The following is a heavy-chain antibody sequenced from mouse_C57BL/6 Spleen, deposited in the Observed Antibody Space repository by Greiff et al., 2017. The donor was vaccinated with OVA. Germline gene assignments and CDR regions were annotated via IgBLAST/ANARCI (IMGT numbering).Heavy chain of an antibody. D-gene: IGHD2-1*01. CDR3: AGYGNYGFAY. CDR2: IHPNSGST. V-gene: IGHV1-64*01. CDR1: GYTFTSYW. J-gene: IGHJ3*01. Sequence: QVQLQQPGAELVKPGASVKLSCKASGYTFTSYWMHWVKQRPGQGLEWIGMIHPNSGSTNYNEKSKSKATLTVDKSSSTAYMQLSSLTSEDSAVYYCAGYGNYGFAYWGQGTLVTVSA.